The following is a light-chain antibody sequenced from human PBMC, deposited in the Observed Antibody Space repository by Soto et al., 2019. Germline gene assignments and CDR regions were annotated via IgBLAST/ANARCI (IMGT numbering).Light chain of an antibody. V-gene: IGKV3-20*01. J-gene: IGKJ1*01. CDR3: QQYGGSPRT. CDR1: QSVSSVY. Sequence: EIVLTQSPGTLSLSPGERATLSCRASQSVSSVYLAWYQRKPGQAPRLLIHGASNRASGIPDRFSGSGSGTDFTLTISRLEPEDFAVYYCQQYGGSPRTFGQGTKVDIK. CDR2: GAS.